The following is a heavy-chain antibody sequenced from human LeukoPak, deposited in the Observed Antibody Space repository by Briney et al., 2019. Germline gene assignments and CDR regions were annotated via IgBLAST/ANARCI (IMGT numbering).Heavy chain of an antibody. CDR2: IYSGGYT. V-gene: IGHV3-66*01. CDR1: GFTVTTYY. CDR3: ARRLEYSGSKGVFDY. J-gene: IGHJ4*02. D-gene: IGHD1-26*01. Sequence: GGSLRLSCAASGFTVTTYYMTWVRQAPGKGLEWVSIIYSGGYTDYADSVKGRFTISRDNSKNTLDLQMNSLRAEDTAVYYCARRLEYSGSKGVFDYWGQGTLVTVSS.